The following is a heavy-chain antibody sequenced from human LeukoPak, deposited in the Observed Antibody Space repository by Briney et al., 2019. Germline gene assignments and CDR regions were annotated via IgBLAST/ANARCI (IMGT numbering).Heavy chain of an antibody. J-gene: IGHJ4*02. CDR2: IYYSGST. Sequence: SQTLSLTCTVSGGSISSGDYYWSWLRQPPGKGLEWIGYIYYSGSTYYNPSLKSRVTISVDTSKNQFSLKLSSVTAADTAVYYCAAARRCSGGSCYPFDYWGQGTLVTVSS. CDR1: GGSISSGDYY. CDR3: AAARRCSGGSCYPFDY. D-gene: IGHD2-15*01. V-gene: IGHV4-30-4*01.